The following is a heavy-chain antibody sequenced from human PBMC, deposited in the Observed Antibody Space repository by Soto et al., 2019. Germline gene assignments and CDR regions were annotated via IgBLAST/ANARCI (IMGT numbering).Heavy chain of an antibody. CDR1: GFTFSSYS. D-gene: IGHD4-17*01. J-gene: IGHJ1*01. Sequence: EVQLVESGGGLVQPGGSLRLSCAASGFTFSSYSMNWVRQAPGKGLEWVSYISSSSSTIYYADSVKGRFTISRDNAKNSLYLQMNSLRAEDTAVYYCASGLYGDPREYFQCWGQGTIVTVSS. CDR2: ISSSSSTI. CDR3: ASGLYGDPREYFQC. V-gene: IGHV3-48*01.